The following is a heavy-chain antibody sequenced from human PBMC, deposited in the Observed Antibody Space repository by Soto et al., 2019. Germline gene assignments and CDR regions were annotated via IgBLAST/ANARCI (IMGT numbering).Heavy chain of an antibody. CDR3: AKSYSSGYYYPVDY. D-gene: IGHD3-22*01. CDR1: GFTFSSYA. Sequence: GGSLRLSCAASGFTFSSYAMSWVRQAPGKGLEWVSAISGSGGSTYYADSVKGRFTISRDNSKNTLYLQMNSLRAEDTAVYYCAKSYSSGYYYPVDYWGQGTLVTVSS. CDR2: ISGSGGST. J-gene: IGHJ4*02. V-gene: IGHV3-23*01.